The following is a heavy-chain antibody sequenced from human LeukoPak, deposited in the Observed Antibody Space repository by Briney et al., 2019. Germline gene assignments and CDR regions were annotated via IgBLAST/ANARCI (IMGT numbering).Heavy chain of an antibody. CDR3: ARVGGH. CDR2: IYSGGST. Sequence: GGSLRLSCAASGLTVSKNYMSWVRQAPGKGLESVSVIYSGGSTYYADSVRGRFIISRDNSKNTLYLQMNSLRVEDTAVYYCARVGGHGGQGTLVTVSA. CDR1: GLTVSKNY. D-gene: IGHD3-10*01. J-gene: IGHJ4*02. V-gene: IGHV3-53*01.